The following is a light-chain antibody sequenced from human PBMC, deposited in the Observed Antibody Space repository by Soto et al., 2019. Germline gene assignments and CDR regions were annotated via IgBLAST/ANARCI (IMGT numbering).Light chain of an antibody. CDR2: EDS. CDR3: SSFTSSSTVV. CDR1: SSDIGDYNY. J-gene: IGLJ2*01. Sequence: QSVLTQPASVSGSPGQSITISCTGTSSDIGDYNYVSWYQQHPGKAPKLMIYEDSNRPSGVSNRFSGSKSGNTASLTISGLQAEDEADYYCSSFTSSSTVVFGGGTKLTVL. V-gene: IGLV2-14*01.